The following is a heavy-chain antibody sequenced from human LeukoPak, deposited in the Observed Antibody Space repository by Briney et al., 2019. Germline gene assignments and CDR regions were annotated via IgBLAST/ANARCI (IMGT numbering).Heavy chain of an antibody. V-gene: IGHV3-23*01. Sequence: GGSLRLSCAASGFTFSNFAMSWVRQAPGKGLEWVSALSGSDGSTYYADSVKGRFTISRDNSENTLYLQMNSLRAEDTAVYYCAKASFRGYSGYDSDAFDIWGQGTMVTVSS. CDR3: AKASFRGYSGYDSDAFDI. J-gene: IGHJ3*02. D-gene: IGHD5-12*01. CDR2: LSGSDGST. CDR1: GFTFSNFA.